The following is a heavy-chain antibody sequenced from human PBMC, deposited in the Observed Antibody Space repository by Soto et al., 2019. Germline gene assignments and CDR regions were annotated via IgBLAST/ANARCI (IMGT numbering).Heavy chain of an antibody. J-gene: IGHJ5*02. D-gene: IGHD3-3*01. CDR1: GYTFNTYG. V-gene: IGHV1-18*01. CDR2: ISAYDGKT. Sequence: ASVKVSCKTSGYTFNTYGTNWVRQAPGQGLELMGWISAYDGKTTYAEKFQGRVTLTTDTSTSTAYMELRSLRSDDTAIYYCARDPHEFWTSYWFDPWGQGTPVTVSS. CDR3: ARDPHEFWTSYWFDP.